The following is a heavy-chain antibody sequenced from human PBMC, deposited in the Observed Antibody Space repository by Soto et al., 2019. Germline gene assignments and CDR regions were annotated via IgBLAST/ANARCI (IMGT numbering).Heavy chain of an antibody. Sequence: GESLKISCKGSGYSFTSYWIGWVRQMPGKGLEWMGIIYPGDSDTRYSPSFQGQVTISVDKSISTAYLQWSSLKASDTAMYYCARLDSSVYYYYGMDVWGQGTTVTVSS. D-gene: IGHD3-22*01. J-gene: IGHJ6*02. CDR2: IYPGDSDT. CDR3: ARLDSSVYYYYGMDV. CDR1: GYSFTSYW. V-gene: IGHV5-51*01.